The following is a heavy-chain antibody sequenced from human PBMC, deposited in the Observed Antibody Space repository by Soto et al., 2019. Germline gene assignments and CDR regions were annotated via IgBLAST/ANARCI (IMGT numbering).Heavy chain of an antibody. CDR2: ISGTGGST. CDR1: GFTFNNYA. D-gene: IGHD7-27*01. J-gene: IGHJ3*02. Sequence: QAGGSLRLSCAASGFTFNNYALNWVRQAPGKGLEWVSSISGTGGSTFYAGSAKGRFTISRDNSKNTLFLQMTSLRAEDTAVYYCGKGNSKWGTGDAFDIWXQGTIVTVS. V-gene: IGHV3-23*01. CDR3: GKGNSKWGTGDAFDI.